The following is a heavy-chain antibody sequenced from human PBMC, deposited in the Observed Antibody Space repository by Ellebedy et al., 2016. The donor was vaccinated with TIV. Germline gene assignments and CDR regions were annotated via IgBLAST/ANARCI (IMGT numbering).Heavy chain of an antibody. CDR2: ISGSGGST. CDR3: AKVRRYDSTIYYFDY. J-gene: IGHJ4*02. CDR1: GFTFSSYA. V-gene: IGHV3-23*01. D-gene: IGHD3-22*01. Sequence: GESLKISCAASGFTFSSYAMSWVRQAPGKGLEWVSAISGSGGSTYYADSVKGRFTISRDNSKNTLYLQMNSLRAEDTAVYYCAKVRRYDSTIYYFDYWGQGTLVTVSS.